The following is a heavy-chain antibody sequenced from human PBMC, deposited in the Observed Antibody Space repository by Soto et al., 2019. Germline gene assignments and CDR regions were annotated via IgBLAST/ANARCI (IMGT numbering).Heavy chain of an antibody. D-gene: IGHD3-10*01. CDR3: ARDRGGYGPPDV. J-gene: IGHJ6*02. CDR1: GFSFSDSY. CDR2: ISGSSGYT. V-gene: IGHV3-11*06. Sequence: QVHLVESGGGVVQPGRSLRLSCVVSGFSFSDSYMSWVRQAPGKGLEWVAYISGSSGYTGYADSVKGRFTISRDNAKNSLYLQMNSLRVEDTAVYYCARDRGGYGPPDVWGQGTTVTVSS.